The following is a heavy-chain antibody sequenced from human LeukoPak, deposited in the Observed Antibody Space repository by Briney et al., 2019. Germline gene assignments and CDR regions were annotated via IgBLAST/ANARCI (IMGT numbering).Heavy chain of an antibody. Sequence: GGSLRFSCAESGYTFSSYGMHWVRQAPGKGLEWAAFIRHDGSNKYYADSVKGRFTISRDNSKNTLYLQMNSLRAEDTAVYYCARQKYVRGPDVEYFDYWGQGTLVTVSS. CDR3: ARQKYVRGPDVEYFDY. V-gene: IGHV3-30*02. CDR1: GYTFSSYG. J-gene: IGHJ4*02. D-gene: IGHD3-10*02. CDR2: IRHDGSNK.